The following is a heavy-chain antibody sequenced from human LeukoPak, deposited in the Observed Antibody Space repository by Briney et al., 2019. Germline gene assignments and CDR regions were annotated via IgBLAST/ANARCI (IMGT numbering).Heavy chain of an antibody. CDR3: ARAYCSSTSCYGYFDY. J-gene: IGHJ4*02. CDR2: IWYDGSNK. D-gene: IGHD2-2*01. V-gene: IGHV3-33*08. Sequence: GGSLRLSCAASGFTFSSYWMNWARQAPGKGLEWVAVIWYDGSNKYYADSVKGRFTISRDNSKNTLYLQMNSLRAEDTAVYYCARAYCSSTSCYGYFDYWGQGTLVTVSS. CDR1: GFTFSSYW.